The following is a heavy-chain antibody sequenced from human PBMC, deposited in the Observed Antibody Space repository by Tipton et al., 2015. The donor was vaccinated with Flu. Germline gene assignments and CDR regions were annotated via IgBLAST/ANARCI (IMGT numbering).Heavy chain of an antibody. V-gene: IGHV1-18*01. CDR1: GYTFSSYG. Sequence: QLVQSGAEVKKPGDSVKVSCKASGYTFSSYGISWVRQAPGQGLEWMAWISPHTGSRNYAQNFQGRVIMTTDTSTTTAYMEMRGLRSDDTAVYYCVRDWYCSGGGCDNNFDPWGQGTLVTVSS. J-gene: IGHJ5*02. D-gene: IGHD2-15*01. CDR3: VRDWYCSGGGCDNNFDP. CDR2: ISPHTGSR.